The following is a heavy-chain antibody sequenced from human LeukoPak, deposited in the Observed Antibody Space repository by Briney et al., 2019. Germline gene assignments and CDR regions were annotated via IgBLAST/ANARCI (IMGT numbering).Heavy chain of an antibody. Sequence: GGSLRLSCAASGFTFSSYAMNWVRQAPGKGLEWVSAISGSGRSTYYADSVKGRLTIYRDNSKNTLYLEMNSLTVEDTAVYYCAKVPYSSGFNGDAFDIWGQGTMVTVSS. J-gene: IGHJ3*02. CDR1: GFTFSSYA. V-gene: IGHV3-23*01. D-gene: IGHD6-19*01. CDR3: AKVPYSSGFNGDAFDI. CDR2: ISGSGRST.